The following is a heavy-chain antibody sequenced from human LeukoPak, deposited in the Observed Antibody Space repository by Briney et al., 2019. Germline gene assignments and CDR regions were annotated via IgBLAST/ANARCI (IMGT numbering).Heavy chain of an antibody. Sequence: GGSLRLCCAASGFTFSDYYMSWIRQAPGKGLEWVSSIGSSSSYTNYADSVKGRFTISRDNAKNSLYLQMNSLRAEDTAVYYCAREKSSYCSGGSCYLSRFDPWGQGTLVTVSS. CDR1: GFTFSDYY. D-gene: IGHD2-15*01. CDR3: AREKSSYCSGGSCYLSRFDP. J-gene: IGHJ5*02. CDR2: IGSSSSYT. V-gene: IGHV3-11*06.